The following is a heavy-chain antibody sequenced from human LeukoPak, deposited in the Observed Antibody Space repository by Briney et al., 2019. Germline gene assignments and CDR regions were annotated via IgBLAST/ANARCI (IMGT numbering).Heavy chain of an antibody. J-gene: IGHJ5*02. CDR3: ASAYDRSGYLTGFDP. V-gene: IGHV4-30-4*01. Sequence: SETLSLTCTVSGGSISSGDYYWSWIRQPPEKGLEWIGYTYYSGSTYYNPSLKSRVTISVDMSKNQFSLKLSSVTAADTAMYYCASAYDRSGYLTGFDPWGQGTLVTVSS. CDR1: GGSISSGDYY. D-gene: IGHD3-22*01. CDR2: TYYSGST.